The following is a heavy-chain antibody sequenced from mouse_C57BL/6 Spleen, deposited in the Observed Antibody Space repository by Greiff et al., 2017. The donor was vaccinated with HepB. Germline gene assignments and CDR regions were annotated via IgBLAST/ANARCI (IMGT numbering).Heavy chain of an antibody. CDR2: ISDGGSYT. CDR1: GFTFSSYA. Sequence: EVKVEESGGGLVKPGGSLKLSCAASGFTFSSYAMSWVRQTPEKRLEWVATISDGGSYTYYPDNVKGRFTISRDNAKNNLYLQMSHLKSEDTAMYYCARAPYYSNPGFAYWGQGTLVTVSA. D-gene: IGHD2-5*01. J-gene: IGHJ3*01. CDR3: ARAPYYSNPGFAY. V-gene: IGHV5-4*03.